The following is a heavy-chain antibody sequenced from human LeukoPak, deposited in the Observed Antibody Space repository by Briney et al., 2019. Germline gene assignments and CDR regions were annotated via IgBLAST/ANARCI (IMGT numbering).Heavy chain of an antibody. V-gene: IGHV3-74*01. Sequence: GGSLRLSCVASGFTFSSYWMHWVRQPPGKGLVWVSRITSDGSGLVYADSLKGRFSTPRDNAKNTLYLQMNSLRAEDTAVYYCASGRLVGAPDYWGQGTLVTVSS. D-gene: IGHD1-26*01. CDR2: ITSDGSGL. CDR3: ASGRLVGAPDY. CDR1: GFTFSSYW. J-gene: IGHJ4*02.